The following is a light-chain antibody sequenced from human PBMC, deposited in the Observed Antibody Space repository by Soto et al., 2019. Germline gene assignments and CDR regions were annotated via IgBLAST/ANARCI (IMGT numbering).Light chain of an antibody. CDR2: EAS. CDR3: QYYKEYST. CDR1: QTISSW. Sequence: DIQMTQSPSTLSASVGGRVTITCRASQTISSWLAWYQQKPGKAPKLLIYEASSSEVGVPPRFSGSGFGTEFTLTISSLQPDDFATYYCQYYKEYSTFGQGTRLEIK. J-gene: IGKJ1*01. V-gene: IGKV1-5*03.